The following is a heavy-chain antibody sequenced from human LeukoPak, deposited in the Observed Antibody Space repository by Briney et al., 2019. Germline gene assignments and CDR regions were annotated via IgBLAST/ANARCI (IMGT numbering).Heavy chain of an antibody. CDR3: ATDLFAAAGTDY. V-gene: IGHV1-24*01. CDR2: FDPEDGET. J-gene: IGHJ4*02. CDR1: GYTLTELS. Sequence: ASVKVSCKVSGYTLTELSMHWVRQAPGKGLEWMGGFDPEDGETIYAQKFQGRVTMTEDTPTDTAYMELSSLRSEDTAVYYCATDLFAAAGTDYWGQGTLVTVSS. D-gene: IGHD6-13*01.